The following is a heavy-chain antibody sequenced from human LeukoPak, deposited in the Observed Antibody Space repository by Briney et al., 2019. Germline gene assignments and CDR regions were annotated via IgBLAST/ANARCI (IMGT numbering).Heavy chain of an antibody. CDR2: ISYDGSNK. CDR3: ARDISSSFSHPAL. J-gene: IGHJ4*02. Sequence: PGGSLRLSCAASGFTFSSYAMHWVRQAPGKGLEWVAVISYDGSNKYYADSVKGRFTISRDNSKNTLYLQMNSLRAEDTAVYYCARDISSSFSHPALWGQGTLVTVSS. V-gene: IGHV3-30-3*01. D-gene: IGHD6-6*01. CDR1: GFTFSSYA.